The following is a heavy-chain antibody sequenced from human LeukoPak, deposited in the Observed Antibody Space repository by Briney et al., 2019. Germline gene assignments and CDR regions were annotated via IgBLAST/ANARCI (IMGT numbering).Heavy chain of an antibody. D-gene: IGHD3-22*01. Sequence: SETLSLTCAVYGGSFSGYYWRWIRQPPGKGLEWIGEINHSGSTNYNPSLKSRVTISVDTSKNQFSLKLSSVTAADTAVYYCARARSYYYDDSGYSPYYFDYWGQGTLVTVSS. CDR2: INHSGST. J-gene: IGHJ4*02. V-gene: IGHV4-34*01. CDR1: GGSFSGYY. CDR3: ARARSYYYDDSGYSPYYFDY.